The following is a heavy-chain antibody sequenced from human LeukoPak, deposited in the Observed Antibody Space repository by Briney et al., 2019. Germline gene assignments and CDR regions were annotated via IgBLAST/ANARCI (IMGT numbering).Heavy chain of an antibody. D-gene: IGHD5-24*01. CDR2: INPKSGAT. Sequence: ASVKVSCKASGYTFSDYYMHWVRQAPGQGLEWMGRINPKSGATNSAQKFQGRVTMTRDASISTVYMELSRLTSDDTAMYYCAREKYDSELPDYWGQGTLVTVSS. J-gene: IGHJ4*02. CDR3: AREKYDSELPDY. V-gene: IGHV1-2*06. CDR1: GYTFSDYY.